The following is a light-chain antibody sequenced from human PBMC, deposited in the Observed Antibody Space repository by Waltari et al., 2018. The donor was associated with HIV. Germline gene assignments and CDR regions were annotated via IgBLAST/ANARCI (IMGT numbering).Light chain of an antibody. V-gene: IGLV1-40*01. J-gene: IGLJ3*02. CDR2: GNS. Sequence: QSVLTQPPSVSGAPGQRITISCTGSSSNIGAGSDVHWYQHLPGTAPKLLIYGNSNRPSGVPDRFSGSKSATSASLAIAGLQGEDEGEYFYQSHDIRLSGPVFGGGTILTVL. CDR3: QSHDIRLSGPV. CDR1: SSNIGAGSD.